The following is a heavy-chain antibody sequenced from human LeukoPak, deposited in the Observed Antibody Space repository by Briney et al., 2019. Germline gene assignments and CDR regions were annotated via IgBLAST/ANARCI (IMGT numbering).Heavy chain of an antibody. V-gene: IGHV4-39*07. J-gene: IGHJ6*02. CDR1: GGSISSGGYY. Sequence: PSETLSLTCTVSGGSISSGGYYWSWIRQHPGKGLEWIGEIYHSGSTNYNPSLKSRVTISVDKSKNQFSLKLSSVTAADTAVYYCARDYKDVDYYYYYGMDVWGHGTTVTVSS. D-gene: IGHD5-24*01. CDR2: IYHSGST. CDR3: ARDYKDVDYYYYYGMDV.